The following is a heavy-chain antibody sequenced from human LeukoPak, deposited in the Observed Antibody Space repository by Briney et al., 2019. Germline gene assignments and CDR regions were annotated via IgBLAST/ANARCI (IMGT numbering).Heavy chain of an antibody. V-gene: IGHV4-34*01. CDR1: GGSFSGYY. CDR2: INHSGST. CDR3: ARHSLLRYFDWFRSNWFDP. J-gene: IGHJ5*02. Sequence: SETLSLTCAVYGGSFSGYYWSWIRQPPGKGLEWIGEINHSGSTNYNPSLKSRVTISVDTSNNQFSLKLSSVTAADTAVYYCARHSLLRYFDWFRSNWFDPWGQGTLDTVSS. D-gene: IGHD3-9*01.